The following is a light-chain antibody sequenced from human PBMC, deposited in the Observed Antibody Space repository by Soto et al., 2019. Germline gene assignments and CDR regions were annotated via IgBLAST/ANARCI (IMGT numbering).Light chain of an antibody. CDR2: DAS. V-gene: IGKV3-11*01. Sequence: WTQSPDPLSVSPGSMATPSGRGSQSVSSSYLAWYQQKPGQAPRLLIYDASNRATGIPARFSGSGSGTDFTLTISSLEPEDFAVYYCQQRSNWPWTFGQGTKVDIK. CDR1: QSVSSSY. CDR3: QQRSNWPWT. J-gene: IGKJ1*01.